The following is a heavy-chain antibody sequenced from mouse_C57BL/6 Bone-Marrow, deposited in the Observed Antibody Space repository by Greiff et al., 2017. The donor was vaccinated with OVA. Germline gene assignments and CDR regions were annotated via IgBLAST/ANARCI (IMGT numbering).Heavy chain of an antibody. CDR3: AREAVVATDAMDY. CDR2: ISYDGSN. V-gene: IGHV3-6*01. CDR1: GYSITSGYY. D-gene: IGHD1-1*01. J-gene: IGHJ4*01. Sequence: VQLKESGPGLVKPSQSLSLTCSVTGYSITSGYYWNWIRQFPGNKLEWMGYISYDGSNNYNPSLKNRISITRDTSKNQFFLKLNSVTTEDTATYYCAREAVVATDAMDYWGQGTSVTVSS.